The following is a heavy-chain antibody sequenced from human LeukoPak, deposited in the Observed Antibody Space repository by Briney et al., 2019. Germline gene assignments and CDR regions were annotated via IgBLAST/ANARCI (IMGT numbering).Heavy chain of an antibody. CDR2: ISAYNGNT. D-gene: IGHD6-19*01. J-gene: IGHJ3*02. CDR1: GYTFTSYG. V-gene: IGHV1-18*01. Sequence: ASVKVSCKASGYTFTSYGISWVGQAPGQGLEWMGWISAYNGNTNYAQKLQGRVTMTTDTSTSTAYMELRSLRSDDTAVYYCASRNSSGWYGDAFDIWGQGTMVTVSS. CDR3: ASRNSSGWYGDAFDI.